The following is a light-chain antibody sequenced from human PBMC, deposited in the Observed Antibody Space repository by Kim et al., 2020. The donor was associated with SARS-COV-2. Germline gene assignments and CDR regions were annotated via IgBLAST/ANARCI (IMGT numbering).Light chain of an antibody. V-gene: IGLV4-69*01. CDR2: VNSDGSH. CDR3: QTWGTGIRV. J-gene: IGLJ3*02. CDR1: SGHSSYA. Sequence: ASVKLTCTPSSGHSSYAIAWHQQQPEKGPRYLMKVNSDGSHSKGDGIPDRFSGSSSGAERYLTIASLQSEDEADYYCQTWGTGIRVFGGGTQLTVL.